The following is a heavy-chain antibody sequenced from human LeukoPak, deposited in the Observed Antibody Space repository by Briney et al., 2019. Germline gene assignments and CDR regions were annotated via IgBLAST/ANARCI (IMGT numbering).Heavy chain of an antibody. J-gene: IGHJ3*01. V-gene: IGHV3-74*01. CDR3: ARGGHGSWDASFGV. Sequence: PGGSLRLSCAASGFIFSNYWMHWVRQAPGKGLVWVSRTNGDGSNTNYADSVKGRFTISRDNAKNTLFLQMDSLRAEDTAVYYCARGGHGSWDASFGVWGQGTMVTVSS. D-gene: IGHD3-16*01. CDR1: GFIFSNYW. CDR2: TNGDGSNT.